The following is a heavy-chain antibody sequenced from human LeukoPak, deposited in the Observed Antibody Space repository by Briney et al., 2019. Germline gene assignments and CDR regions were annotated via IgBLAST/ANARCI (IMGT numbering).Heavy chain of an antibody. D-gene: IGHD5-18*01. CDR3: ARDDGTAMVTFDY. CDR2: ISSSSSYT. Sequence: GGSLRLSCAASGFTFSSYEMNWVRQAPGKGLEWVSYISSSSSYTNYADSVKGRFTISRDNAKNSLYLQMNSLRAEDTAVYYCARDDGTAMVTFDYWGQGTLVTVSS. J-gene: IGHJ4*02. CDR1: GFTFSSYE. V-gene: IGHV3-21*05.